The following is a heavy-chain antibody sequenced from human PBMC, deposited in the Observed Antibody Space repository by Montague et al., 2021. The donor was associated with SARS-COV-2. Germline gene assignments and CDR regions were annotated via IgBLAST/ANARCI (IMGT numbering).Heavy chain of an antibody. CDR1: GGSISSGSYY. CDR3: ARAHGGSWAHLDN. D-gene: IGHD2-15*01. J-gene: IGHJ4*02. V-gene: IGHV4-61*02. Sequence: TLSLTCTVSGGSISSGSYYWSWIRQPAGKGLEWIGRVYTSGSTDYSLSLKSRVTISVDTSKNQFSLKLTSVTAADTAVYYCARAHGGSWAHLDNWGQGTLVTVSS. CDR2: VYTSGST.